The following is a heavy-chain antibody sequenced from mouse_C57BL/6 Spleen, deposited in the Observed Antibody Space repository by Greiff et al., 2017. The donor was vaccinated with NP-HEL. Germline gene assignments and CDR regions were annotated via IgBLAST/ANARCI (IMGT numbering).Heavy chain of an antibody. CDR3: AKGSYGYDGNFDV. V-gene: IGHV5-17*01. CDR1: GFTFSDYG. Sequence: EVKLMESGGGLVKPGGSLKLSCAASGFTFSDYGMHWVRQAPEKGLEWVAYISSGSSTIYYAATVKGRFTISRDNAKNTLFLQMTSLRSEDTAMYYCAKGSYGYDGNFDVWGTGTTVTVSS. D-gene: IGHD2-2*01. J-gene: IGHJ1*03. CDR2: ISSGSSTI.